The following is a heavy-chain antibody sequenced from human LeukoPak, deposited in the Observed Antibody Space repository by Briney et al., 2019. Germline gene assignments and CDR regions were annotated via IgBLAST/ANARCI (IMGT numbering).Heavy chain of an antibody. J-gene: IGHJ4*02. CDR3: ARVGGYSYGNYYFNY. Sequence: SETLSLTCAVSGYSISSGYYWGWIRQPPGKGLDWMGSISHSGSTYYNPSLRSRVTISIDTSKNQFSLRLNSVTATGTAVYYCARVGGYSYGNYYFNYWGQGTLVTVSS. CDR2: ISHSGST. V-gene: IGHV4-38-2*01. CDR1: GYSISSGYY. D-gene: IGHD5-18*01.